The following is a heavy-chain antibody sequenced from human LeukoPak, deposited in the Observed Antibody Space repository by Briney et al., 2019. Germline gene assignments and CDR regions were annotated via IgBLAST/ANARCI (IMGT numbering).Heavy chain of an antibody. CDR3: TRESRPFCPFTF. Sequence: SETLSLTCGVSGGSIDITNYWSWVRQAPGKGLEWIGEISHDGTRNYNPSLRSRVAMSFDRANNYFSLSLTAVTAADTALYYCTRESRPFCPFTFWGQGVMVTVSS. D-gene: IGHD3-16*01. J-gene: IGHJ4*02. V-gene: IGHV4-4*02. CDR2: ISHDGTR. CDR1: GGSIDITNY.